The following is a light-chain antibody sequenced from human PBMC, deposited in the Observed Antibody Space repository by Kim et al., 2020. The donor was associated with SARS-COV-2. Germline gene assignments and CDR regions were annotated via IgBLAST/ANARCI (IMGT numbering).Light chain of an antibody. J-gene: IGKJ2*01. CDR1: QSISSW. V-gene: IGKV1-5*03. CDR3: QQYNSYSYT. CDR2: KAS. Sequence: SGSVGDRVTITCRASQSISSWLAWYQQKPGKAPKLLIYKASSLESGVPSRFSGSGSGTEFTLTISSLQPDDFATYHCQQYNSYSYTFGQGTKLEI.